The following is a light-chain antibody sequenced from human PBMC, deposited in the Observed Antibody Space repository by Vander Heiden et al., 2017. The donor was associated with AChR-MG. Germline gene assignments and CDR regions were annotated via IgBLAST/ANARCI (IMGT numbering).Light chain of an antibody. CDR2: DAS. V-gene: IGKV3-11*01. J-gene: IGKJ3*01. Sequence: EIVLTQSPATLSLSPGDRATLSCRASQIIGQYLAWYQQKPAQAPRLLIYDASNRATGIPARFSGGGSGTEFTLTISSLEPEDFAVYFCQQRSHGTYTFGHGTKLVIK. CDR3: QQRSHGTYT. CDR1: QIIGQY.